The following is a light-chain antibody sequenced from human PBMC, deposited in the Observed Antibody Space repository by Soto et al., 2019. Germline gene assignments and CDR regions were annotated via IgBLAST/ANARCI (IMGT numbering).Light chain of an antibody. CDR3: QQYSDWPLT. J-gene: IGKJ4*01. Sequence: EIVVTQSPATLSVSPGERATLSCRASQSVGNNFAWYQQKPGQAPRLLIFATSTRTTGVPARFSGSGSGTEFTLTINSLQSEDFAVYYCQQYSDWPLTFGGGTKVEIE. V-gene: IGKV3-15*01. CDR1: QSVGNN. CDR2: ATS.